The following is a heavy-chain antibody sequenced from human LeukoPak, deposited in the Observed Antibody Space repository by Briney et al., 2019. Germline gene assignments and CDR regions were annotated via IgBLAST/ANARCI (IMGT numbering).Heavy chain of an antibody. CDR3: AKVIFACSSASCSNYYYYGVDV. CDR2: ISFDGSNK. V-gene: IGHV3-30*18. CDR1: GFIFSHYG. J-gene: IGHJ6*02. Sequence: GGSLRLSCAASGFIFSHYGMHWVRQAPGKGLEWVAVISFDGSNKYYADSVKGRFTISSDNSKNTLYLQMNSLRAEDTAVYYCAKVIFACSSASCSNYYYYGVDVWGQGTTVTVSS. D-gene: IGHD2-2*01.